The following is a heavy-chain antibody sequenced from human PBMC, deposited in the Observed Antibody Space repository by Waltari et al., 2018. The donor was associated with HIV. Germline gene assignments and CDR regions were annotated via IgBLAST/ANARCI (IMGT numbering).Heavy chain of an antibody. Sequence: EVELVESGGGLVQPGGSLRLSCAASRFNFSNYWIYWVRQVPGKGLVWGSRWNGDAISTVYADAVRGGFTISRDNAKNTVFLQMDSLRAEDTAVYYCTRAVFWSTFFSDNFFDYWGQGTPLTVSS. D-gene: IGHD3-3*01. CDR3: TRAVFWSTFFSDNFFDY. CDR1: RFNFSNYW. J-gene: IGHJ4*02. V-gene: IGHV3-74*01. CDR2: WNGDAIST.